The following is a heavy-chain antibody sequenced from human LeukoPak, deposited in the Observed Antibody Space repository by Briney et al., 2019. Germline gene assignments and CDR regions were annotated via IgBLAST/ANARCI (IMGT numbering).Heavy chain of an antibody. Sequence: GGSLRLSCAASGFTFSNYAIHWVRQAPGKGLEWVAVISYDGSNKYYADSVKGRFTISRDNSKNTLYLQMNSLRAEDTAVYYCARAWELLRPFDYWGQGTLVTVSS. CDR3: ARAWELLRPFDY. V-gene: IGHV3-30-3*01. CDR1: GFTFSNYA. D-gene: IGHD1-26*01. J-gene: IGHJ4*02. CDR2: ISYDGSNK.